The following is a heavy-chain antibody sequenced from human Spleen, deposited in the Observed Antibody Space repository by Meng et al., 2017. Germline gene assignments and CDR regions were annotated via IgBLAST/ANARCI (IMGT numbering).Heavy chain of an antibody. D-gene: IGHD3-10*01. J-gene: IGHJ5*02. CDR3: ARASYGSGSPLGESWFDP. CDR1: VGAISSSNW. V-gene: IGHV4-4*02. Sequence: GQLQTSGRGLVKPSGTLSLTCAVSVGAISSSNWLSLFRQPPGKELEWIGDFYHSGTTNYNPSLKCRVTISVDTSKNQFSLKLSSVTAADTAVYYCARASYGSGSPLGESWFDPWGQGTLVTVSS. CDR2: FYHSGTT.